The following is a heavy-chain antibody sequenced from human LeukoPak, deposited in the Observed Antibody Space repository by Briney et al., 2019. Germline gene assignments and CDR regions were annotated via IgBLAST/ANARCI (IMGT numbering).Heavy chain of an antibody. V-gene: IGHV1-69*13. CDR2: IIPIFGTA. D-gene: IGHD4-11*01. J-gene: IGHJ6*03. Sequence: SVKVSCKASGGTFSSYAISWVRQAPGQGLEWMGGIIPIFGTANYAQKFQGRVTITADESTSTAYMELSSLRSEDTAVYYCASGYSNYWNYYYYYYMDVWGKGTTVTVSS. CDR3: ASGYSNYWNYYYYYYMDV. CDR1: GGTFSSYA.